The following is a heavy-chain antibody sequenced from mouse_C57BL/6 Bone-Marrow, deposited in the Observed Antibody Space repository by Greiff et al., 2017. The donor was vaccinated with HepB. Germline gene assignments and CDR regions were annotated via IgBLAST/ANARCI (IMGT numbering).Heavy chain of an antibody. Sequence: DVKLVESGGDLVKPGGSLKLSCAASGFTFSSYGMSWVRQTPDKRLEWVATISSGGSYTYYPDSVKGRFTISRDNAKNTLYLQMSSLKSEDTAMYYCARSDSSGAVYYYAMDYWGQGTSVTVSS. D-gene: IGHD3-2*02. J-gene: IGHJ4*01. CDR2: ISSGGSYT. V-gene: IGHV5-6*02. CDR3: ARSDSSGAVYYYAMDY. CDR1: GFTFSSYG.